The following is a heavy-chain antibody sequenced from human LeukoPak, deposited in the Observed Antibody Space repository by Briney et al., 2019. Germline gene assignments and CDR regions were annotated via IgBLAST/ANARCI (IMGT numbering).Heavy chain of an antibody. CDR1: GFTFSSYG. CDR3: AKDSGYSSSWAFDY. V-gene: IGHV3-30*18. Sequence: GRSLRLSCAASGFTFSSYGMHWVRQAPGKGLEWVADISYDGSNKYYADSVKGRFTISRDNSKNTLYLQMNSLRAEDTAVYYCAKDSGYSSSWAFDYWGQGTLVTVSS. J-gene: IGHJ4*02. D-gene: IGHD6-13*01. CDR2: ISYDGSNK.